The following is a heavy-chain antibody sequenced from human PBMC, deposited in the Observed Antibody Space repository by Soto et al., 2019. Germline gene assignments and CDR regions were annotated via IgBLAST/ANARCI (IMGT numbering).Heavy chain of an antibody. D-gene: IGHD3-10*01. CDR1: GYTFTSYD. CDR2: MNPNSGNT. Sequence: ASVKVSCKASGYTFTSYDINWVRQATGQGLEWMGWMNPNSGNTGYAQKFQGRVTMTRNTSISTAYMELSSLRSEDTAVYYCATAESAGAKRLWFGDYGMDVWGQGTTVTVSS. V-gene: IGHV1-8*01. CDR3: ATAESAGAKRLWFGDYGMDV. J-gene: IGHJ6*02.